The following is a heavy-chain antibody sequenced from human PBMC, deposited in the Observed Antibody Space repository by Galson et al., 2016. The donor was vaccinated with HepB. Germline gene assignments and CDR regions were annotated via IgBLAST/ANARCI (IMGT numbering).Heavy chain of an antibody. CDR2: INSDGTIS. J-gene: IGHJ5*02. CDR3: VRDHSVVPATAYNWFDP. D-gene: IGHD2-21*02. CDR1: GLAFSSHW. Sequence: SLRLSCAASGLAFSSHWMHWVRQAPGKGLMWVARINSDGTISNYADSVKGRFTISRDNAKNTLYLEMNSLRAEDTAVYNCVRDHSVVPATAYNWFDPWGRGTLVTVSS. V-gene: IGHV3-74*01.